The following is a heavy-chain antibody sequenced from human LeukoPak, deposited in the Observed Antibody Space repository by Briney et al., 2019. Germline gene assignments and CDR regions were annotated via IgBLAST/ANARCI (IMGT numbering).Heavy chain of an antibody. CDR3: ARWASLTYGGNSRGYYYYYGMDV. CDR1: GYSFTSYW. D-gene: IGHD4-23*01. Sequence: GESLKISCKGSGYSFTSYWIGWVRQMPEKGLEWMGIIYPGDSDTRYSPSFQGQVTISADKSISTAYLQWSSLKASDTAMYYCARWASLTYGGNSRGYYYYYGMDVWGQGTTVTVSS. J-gene: IGHJ6*02. CDR2: IYPGDSDT. V-gene: IGHV5-51*01.